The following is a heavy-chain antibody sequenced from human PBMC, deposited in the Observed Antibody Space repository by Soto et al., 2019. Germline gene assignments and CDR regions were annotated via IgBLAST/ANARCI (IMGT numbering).Heavy chain of an antibody. J-gene: IGHJ4*02. CDR2: IYPGDHET. CDR3: ARSPRSSPYFDY. V-gene: IGHV5-51*01. Sequence: PGESLKISCGGSGYTFSNVWIALVLHLPGKGLEWMGIIYPGDHETRYSPSFHGKVTISADKSINTAYLQWSSLEASDSAFYYCARSPRSSPYFDYWGQGALVTVSS. D-gene: IGHD6-13*01. CDR1: GYTFSNVW.